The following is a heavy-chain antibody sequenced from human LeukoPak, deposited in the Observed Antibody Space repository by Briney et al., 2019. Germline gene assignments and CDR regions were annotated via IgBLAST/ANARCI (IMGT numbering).Heavy chain of an antibody. V-gene: IGHV4-31*03. CDR2: IYYSGST. CDR1: GGSISSGGYY. D-gene: IGHD3-22*01. J-gene: IGHJ5*02. CDR3: ARDNYDSSGSRFDP. Sequence: SQTLSLTCTVSGGSISSGGYYWSWIRQHPGKGLEWIGYIYYSGSTNYNPSLKSRVTMSVDTSKNQFSLKLSSVTAADTAVYYCARDNYDSSGSRFDPWGQGTLVTVSS.